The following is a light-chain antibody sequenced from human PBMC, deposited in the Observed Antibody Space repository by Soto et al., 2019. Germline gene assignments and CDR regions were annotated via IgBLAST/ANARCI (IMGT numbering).Light chain of an antibody. CDR2: AAS. V-gene: IGKV3D-20*02. CDR1: QSVSSRF. Sequence: EIVLTQSPGTLSLSPGERATLSCRASQSVSSRFLAWYQQKPGQAPRLLIYAASSRATGIPDRFSGSGSGTDFTLTISRLEPEDSAVYYCHQRYIWLTFGGGTKVDIK. J-gene: IGKJ4*01. CDR3: HQRYIWLT.